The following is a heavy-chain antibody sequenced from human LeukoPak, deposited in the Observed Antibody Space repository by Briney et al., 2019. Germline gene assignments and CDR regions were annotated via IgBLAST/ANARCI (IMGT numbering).Heavy chain of an antibody. V-gene: IGHV3-7*03. J-gene: IGHJ3*01. Sequence: GGSLRLSCAASGFIFSNYWMSWVRQAPGKGLEWVANIKQDGREKYYVDSVEGRFTISRDNAKNSLYLQMNSLRAEDTAVYYCARDPAGGAYDLWGHGTMVTVSS. CDR2: IKQDGREK. CDR3: ARDPAGGAYDL. CDR1: GFIFSNYW.